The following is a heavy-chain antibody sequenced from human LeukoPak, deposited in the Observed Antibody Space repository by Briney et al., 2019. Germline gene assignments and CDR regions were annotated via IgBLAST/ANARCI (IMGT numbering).Heavy chain of an antibody. V-gene: IGHV3-30*03. CDR1: GFTFSSYG. Sequence: GGSLRLSCAASGFTFSSYGMHWVRQAPGKGLEWVAVISYDGSNKYYADSVKGRFTISRDNSKNSLYLQMNSLRAEDTAVYYCARFRWEFHFDYWGQGTLVTVSS. CDR2: ISYDGSNK. J-gene: IGHJ4*02. D-gene: IGHD1-26*01. CDR3: ARFRWEFHFDY.